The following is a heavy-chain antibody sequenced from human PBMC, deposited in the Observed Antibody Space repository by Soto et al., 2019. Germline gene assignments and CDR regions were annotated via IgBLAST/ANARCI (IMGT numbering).Heavy chain of an antibody. D-gene: IGHD3-22*01. Sequence: GGSLRLSCAASGLTFSSYGMHWVRQAPGKGLEWVAVISYDGSNKYYAYSVKGRFTISRDNSKNTLYLQMNSLRAEDTAVYYCAKKYYYDSNGPFDFWGQGTLVTVSS. CDR3: AKKYYYDSNGPFDF. CDR1: GLTFSSYG. CDR2: ISYDGSNK. J-gene: IGHJ4*02. V-gene: IGHV3-30*18.